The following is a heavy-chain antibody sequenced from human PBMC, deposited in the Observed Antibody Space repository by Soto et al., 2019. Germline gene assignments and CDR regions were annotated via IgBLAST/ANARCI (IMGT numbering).Heavy chain of an antibody. CDR1: GYTFTSYG. V-gene: IGHV1-18*01. D-gene: IGHD2-8*01. Sequence: ASVKVSCKASGYTFTSYGISWLRQAPGQGLEWMGWISAYNGNTNYAQKLQGRVTMTTDTSTSTAYMELRSLRSEDTSVYYCAREDCTNGVCYLDYWGQGTLVTVSS. J-gene: IGHJ4*02. CDR3: AREDCTNGVCYLDY. CDR2: ISAYNGNT.